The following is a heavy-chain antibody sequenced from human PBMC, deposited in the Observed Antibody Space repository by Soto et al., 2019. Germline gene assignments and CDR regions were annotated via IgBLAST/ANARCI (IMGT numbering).Heavy chain of an antibody. CDR2: ISSSSSYI. CDR1: GFTFSSYS. V-gene: IGHV3-21*01. CDR3: ARGDEIQLWLEDYYYGMDV. D-gene: IGHD5-18*01. Sequence: GGSLRLSCAASGFTFSSYSMNWVRQAPGKGLEWVSSISSSSSYIYYADSVKGRFTISRDNAKNSLYLQMNSLRAEDTAVYYCARGDEIQLWLEDYYYGMDVWGQGTTVTVPS. J-gene: IGHJ6*02.